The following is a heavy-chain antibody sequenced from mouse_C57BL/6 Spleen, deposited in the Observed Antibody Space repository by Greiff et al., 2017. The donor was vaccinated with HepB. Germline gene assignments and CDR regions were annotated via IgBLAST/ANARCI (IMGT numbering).Heavy chain of an antibody. CDR1: GFTFSDYG. CDR3: ASPFYYYGSSGYFDV. CDR2: ISSGSSTI. J-gene: IGHJ1*03. V-gene: IGHV5-17*01. Sequence: EVKLEESGGGLVKPGGSLKLSCAASGFTFSDYGMHWVRQAPEKGLEWVAYISSGSSTIYYADTVKGRFTIPRDNAKNTLFLQMTSLRSEDTAMYYCASPFYYYGSSGYFDVWGTGTTVTVSS. D-gene: IGHD1-1*01.